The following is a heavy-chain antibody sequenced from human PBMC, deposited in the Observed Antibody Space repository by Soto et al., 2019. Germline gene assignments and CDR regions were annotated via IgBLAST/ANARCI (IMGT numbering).Heavy chain of an antibody. V-gene: IGHV3-21*01. D-gene: IGHD2-2*01. CDR3: ARDRIVVVPAAMQGIDYYYYYGMDV. J-gene: IGHJ6*02. CDR1: GFSFSTYI. Sequence: ELQLVESGGGLVKPGGSLRLSCAASGFSFSTYIMTWVRQAPGKGLEWVSSISSSSGYIYYADSVKGRFTISRDNAKNSLSLQMNSLRAEDTAAYYCARDRIVVVPAAMQGIDYYYYYGMDVWGQGTTVTVSS. CDR2: ISSSSGYI.